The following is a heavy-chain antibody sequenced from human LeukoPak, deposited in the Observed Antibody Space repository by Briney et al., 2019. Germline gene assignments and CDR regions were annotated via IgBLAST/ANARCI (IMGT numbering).Heavy chain of an antibody. CDR2: IIPIFGIA. CDR3: ASQYYYYGMDV. J-gene: IGHJ6*02. V-gene: IGHV1-69*04. Sequence: PSVKVSCKASGGTFSSYAISWVRQAPGQGLEWMGRIIPIFGIANYAQKFQGRVTITADKSTSTAYMELSSLRSEDTAVYYCASQYYYYGMDVWGQGTTVTVSS. CDR1: GGTFSSYA.